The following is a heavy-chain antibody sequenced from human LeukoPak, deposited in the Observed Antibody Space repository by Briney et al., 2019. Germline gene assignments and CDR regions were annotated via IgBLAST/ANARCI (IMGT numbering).Heavy chain of an antibody. V-gene: IGHV4-59*01. J-gene: IGHJ4*02. Sequence: SETLSLTCTVSGGSISSYYWSWIRQPPGKGLEWIGYIYYSGSTNYNPSLKSRVTISVDTSKNQFSLKLSSVTAADTAVYYCARHPYCSSTTCYFQNYWGQGTLVTVSS. CDR2: IYYSGST. CDR3: ARHPYCSSTTCYFQNY. D-gene: IGHD2-2*01. CDR1: GGSISSYY.